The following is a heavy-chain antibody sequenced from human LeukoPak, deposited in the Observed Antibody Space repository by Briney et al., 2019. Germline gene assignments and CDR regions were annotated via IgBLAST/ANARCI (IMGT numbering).Heavy chain of an antibody. CDR1: GGSISSGGYY. CDR2: IYYSGST. V-gene: IGHV4-31*03. Sequence: PSETLSLTCTVSGGSISSGGYYWGWIRQHPEKGLEWIGYIYYSGSTSYNPSLKSRVVISLDASDNQVSLKLRSATAADTAVYFCARTYHYDSIGYYFDSWGQGTVVTVSS. J-gene: IGHJ4*02. CDR3: ARTYHYDSIGYYFDS. D-gene: IGHD3-22*01.